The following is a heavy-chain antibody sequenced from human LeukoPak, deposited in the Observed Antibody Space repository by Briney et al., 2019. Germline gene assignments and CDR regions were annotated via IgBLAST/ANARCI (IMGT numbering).Heavy chain of an antibody. CDR3: AKDQGSESYYKGYFEY. CDR1: GFTLSTYA. D-gene: IGHD3-10*01. CDR2: VSYDGTNK. J-gene: IGHJ4*02. Sequence: GGCLRLSCAASGFTLSTYAMHWVRQAPGKGLEWVAVVSYDGTNKYYADSVKGRFIISRDNAKNTVYMQMNSLRPDDMAVYYCAKDQGSESYYKGYFEYWGQGTLVTVSS. V-gene: IGHV3-30*18.